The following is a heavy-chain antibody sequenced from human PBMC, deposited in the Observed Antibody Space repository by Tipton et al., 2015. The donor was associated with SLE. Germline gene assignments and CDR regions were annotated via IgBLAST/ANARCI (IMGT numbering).Heavy chain of an antibody. V-gene: IGHV3-30*02. CDR1: GFTFSSYG. J-gene: IGHJ4*02. CDR3: AKIGSNSY. Sequence: SLRLSCAASGFTFSSYGMHWVRQAPGKGLEWVAFIRYDGSNKYYADSVKGRFTISRDNSKNTLYLQMNSLRAEDTAVYYCAKIGSNSYWGQGTLVTVSS. CDR2: IRYDGSNK. D-gene: IGHD2-15*01.